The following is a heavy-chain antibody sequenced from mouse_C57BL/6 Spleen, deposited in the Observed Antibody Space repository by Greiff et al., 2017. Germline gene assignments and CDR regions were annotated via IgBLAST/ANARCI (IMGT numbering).Heavy chain of an antibody. V-gene: IGHV5-4*01. J-gene: IGHJ3*01. CDR1: GFTFSSYA. D-gene: IGHD2-5*01. Sequence: DVKLVESGGGLVKPGGSLKLSCAASGFTFSSYAMSWVRQTPEKRLEWVATISDGGSYTYYPDNVKGRFTISRDNAKNNLYLQMSHLKSEDTAMYYCARDGYSNLFAYWGQGTLVTVSA. CDR3: ARDGYSNLFAY. CDR2: ISDGGSYT.